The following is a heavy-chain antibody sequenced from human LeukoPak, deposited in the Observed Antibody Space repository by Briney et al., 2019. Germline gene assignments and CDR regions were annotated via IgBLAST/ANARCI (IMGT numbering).Heavy chain of an antibody. CDR3: ARHNPEQWLVRRYYYYGMDV. Sequence: SETPSLTCAVYGGSFSGYYWSWIRQPPGKGLEWIGEINHSGSTNYNPSLKSRVTISVDTSKNQFSLKLSSVTAADTAVYYCARHNPEQWLVRRYYYYGMDVWGQGTTVTVSS. J-gene: IGHJ6*02. V-gene: IGHV4-34*01. CDR1: GGSFSGYY. D-gene: IGHD6-19*01. CDR2: INHSGST.